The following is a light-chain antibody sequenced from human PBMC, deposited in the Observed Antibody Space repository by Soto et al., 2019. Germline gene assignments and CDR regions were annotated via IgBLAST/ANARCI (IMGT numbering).Light chain of an antibody. CDR3: CSYAGSYTFVV. Sequence: QSALTQPRSVSGSPGKSVTISCTGISSDVGGYNYVSWYQQHPGKAPKLMIYDVSKRPSGVPDRFSGSKSGNTASLTISGLQAEDEADYYCCSYAGSYTFVVFGGGTKVTVL. CDR1: SSDVGGYNY. CDR2: DVS. J-gene: IGLJ2*01. V-gene: IGLV2-11*01.